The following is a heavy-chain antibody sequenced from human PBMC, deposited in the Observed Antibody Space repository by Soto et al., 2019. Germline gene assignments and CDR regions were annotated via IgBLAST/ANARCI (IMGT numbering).Heavy chain of an antibody. CDR3: ARGSIAAAGIMDV. J-gene: IGHJ6*02. V-gene: IGHV3-30-3*01. CDR1: GFTFSSYA. Sequence: GSLRLSSAASGFTFSSYAMHWVRQAPGKGLEWVAVISYDGSNKYYADSVKGRFTISRDNSKNTLYLQMNSLRAEDTAVYYCARGSIAAAGIMDVWGQGTTVTVSS. CDR2: ISYDGSNK. D-gene: IGHD6-13*01.